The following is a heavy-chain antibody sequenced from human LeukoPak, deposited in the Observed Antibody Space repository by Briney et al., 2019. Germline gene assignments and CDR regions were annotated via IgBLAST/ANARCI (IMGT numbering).Heavy chain of an antibody. D-gene: IGHD3-10*02. CDR3: ARGVRGLIHLYSFDY. CDR2: ISYDGNNQ. V-gene: IGHV3-30-3*01. CDR1: GFTFSSYA. J-gene: IGHJ4*02. Sequence: PGGSLRLSCAASGFTFSSYAMHWVRQPPGKGLEWVAVISYDGNNQYYADSVKGRFTISRDNSKNTLYLQMNSLRAEDTAVYYCARGVRGLIHLYSFDYWGQGTLVTVSS.